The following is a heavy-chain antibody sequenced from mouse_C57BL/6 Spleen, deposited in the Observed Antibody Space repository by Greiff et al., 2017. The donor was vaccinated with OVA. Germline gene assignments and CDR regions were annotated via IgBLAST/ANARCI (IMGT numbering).Heavy chain of an antibody. CDR3: ARGQLRGFAY. D-gene: IGHD1-1*01. V-gene: IGHV1-22*01. J-gene: IGHJ3*01. Sequence: EVKLMESGPELVKPGASVKMSCKASGYTFTDYNMHWVKQSHGKSLEWIGYINPNNGGTSYNQKFKGKATLTVNKSSSTAYMELRSLTSEDSAVYYCARGQLRGFAYWGQGTLVTVSA. CDR2: INPNNGGT. CDR1: GYTFTDYN.